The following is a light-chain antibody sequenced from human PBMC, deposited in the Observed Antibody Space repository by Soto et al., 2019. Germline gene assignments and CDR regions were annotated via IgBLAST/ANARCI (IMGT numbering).Light chain of an antibody. CDR1: SSDIGAYNF. CDR2: DVN. J-gene: IGLJ2*01. V-gene: IGLV2-14*03. Sequence: QSALTQPASVSGSPGQSITISCTGTSSDIGAYNFVSWYQQHPGKAPKLMLYDVNIRPSGVPNRFSGSKSGNTASLTISGLQAEDAADYYCTSWTTSTTMIFGGGTKLTVL. CDR3: TSWTTSTTMI.